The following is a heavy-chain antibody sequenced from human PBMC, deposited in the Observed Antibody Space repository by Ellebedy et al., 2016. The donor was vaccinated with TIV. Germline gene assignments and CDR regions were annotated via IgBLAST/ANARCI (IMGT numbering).Heavy chain of an antibody. CDR2: IGGAGGGT. Sequence: GESLKISCAASGFTFSMYAMSWVRQPPRKRLELVSAIGGAGGGTSHADFVKGRFTISRDNSKNALYLEMNSLRAEDTAVYYWASHLSSGYYVYWGQGTLVTVSS. D-gene: IGHD3-22*01. CDR3: ASHLSSGYYVY. V-gene: IGHV3-23*01. J-gene: IGHJ4*02. CDR1: GFTFSMYA.